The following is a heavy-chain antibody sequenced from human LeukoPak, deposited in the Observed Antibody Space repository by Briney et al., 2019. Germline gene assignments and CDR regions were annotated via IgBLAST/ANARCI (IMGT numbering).Heavy chain of an antibody. CDR3: ARDRGLYSGYDLSYFDY. CDR2: TWYDGSNK. D-gene: IGHD5-12*01. V-gene: IGHV3-33*01. CDR1: GFTFSSYG. J-gene: IGHJ4*02. Sequence: GESLTLSCAASGFTFSSYGMHWVRQAPGKGLEWVAVTWYDGSNKYYADSVKGRFTISRDNSKNTLYLQMNSLRAEDTAVYYCARDRGLYSGYDLSYFDYWGQGTLVTVSS.